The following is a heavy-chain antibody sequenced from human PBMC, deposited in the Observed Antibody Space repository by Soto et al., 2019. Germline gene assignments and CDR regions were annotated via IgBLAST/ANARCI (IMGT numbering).Heavy chain of an antibody. CDR2: INHSGST. J-gene: IGHJ6*03. Sequence: QVQLQQWGAGLLKPSETLSLTCAVYGGSFSGYYWSWIRQPPGKGLEWIGEINHSGSTNYNPSLKSRVTISVDTSKNQFSLKLSSVTAADTAVYYCARGPRDSSWGYYYYYMDVWGKGTTVTVSS. CDR3: ARGPRDSSWGYYYYYMDV. V-gene: IGHV4-34*01. D-gene: IGHD6-13*01. CDR1: GGSFSGYY.